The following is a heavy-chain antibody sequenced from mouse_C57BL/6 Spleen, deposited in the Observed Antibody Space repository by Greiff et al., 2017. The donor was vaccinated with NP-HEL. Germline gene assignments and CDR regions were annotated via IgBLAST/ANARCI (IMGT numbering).Heavy chain of an antibody. CDR1: GFSFNTYA. CDR3: VRDHYYGSSYGFAY. CDR2: IRSKSNNYAT. J-gene: IGHJ3*01. Sequence: GGGLVQPKGSLKLSCAASGFSFNTYAMNWVRQAPGKGLEWVARIRSKSNNYATYYADSVKDRFTISRDDSESMLYLQMNNLKTEDTAMYYCVRDHYYGSSYGFAYWGQGTLVTVSA. V-gene: IGHV10-1*01. D-gene: IGHD1-1*01.